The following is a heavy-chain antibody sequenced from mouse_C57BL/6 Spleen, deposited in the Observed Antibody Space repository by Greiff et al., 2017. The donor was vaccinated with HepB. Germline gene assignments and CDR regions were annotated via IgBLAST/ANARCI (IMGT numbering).Heavy chain of an antibody. CDR2: IDPEDGDT. D-gene: IGHD1-1*01. J-gene: IGHJ4*01. Sequence: VQLKQSGAELVRPGASVKLSCTASGFNIKDYYMHWVKQRPEQGLEWIGRIDPEDGDTEYAPKFQGKATMTADTSSNTAYLQLSSLTSEDTAVYYCTTPSSYRDYAMDYWGQGTAVTVSS. CDR1: GFNIKDYY. CDR3: TTPSSYRDYAMDY. V-gene: IGHV14-1*01.